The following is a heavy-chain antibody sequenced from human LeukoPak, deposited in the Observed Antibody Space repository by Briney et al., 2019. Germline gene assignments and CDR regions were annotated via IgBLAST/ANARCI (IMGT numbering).Heavy chain of an antibody. CDR2: INPNSGGT. Sequence: ASVKVSCKASGYTFTGYYTHWVRQAPGQGLEWMGWINPNSGGTNYAQKFQGRVTMTRDTSISTAYMELSRLRSDDTAVYYCARSIVVVPAAKVNWFDPWGQGTLVTVSS. V-gene: IGHV1-2*02. J-gene: IGHJ5*02. D-gene: IGHD2-2*01. CDR1: GYTFTGYY. CDR3: ARSIVVVPAAKVNWFDP.